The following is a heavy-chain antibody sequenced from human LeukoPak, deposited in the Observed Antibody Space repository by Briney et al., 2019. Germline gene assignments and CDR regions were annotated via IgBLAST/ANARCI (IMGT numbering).Heavy chain of an antibody. J-gene: IGHJ4*02. V-gene: IGHV3-7*01. CDR3: ARAGRYSSGWYDY. CDR2: IKQDGSEK. D-gene: IGHD6-19*01. Sequence: GGSLSLSCAASGFTFSSYWMSWVRQAPGKGLEWVANIKQDGSEKYYVDSVKGRFTISRDNAKNSLYLQMNSLRAEDTAVYYCARAGRYSSGWYDYWGQGTLVTVSS. CDR1: GFTFSSYW.